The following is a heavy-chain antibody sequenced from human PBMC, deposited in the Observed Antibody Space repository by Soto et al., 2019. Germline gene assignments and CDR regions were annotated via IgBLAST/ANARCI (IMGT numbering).Heavy chain of an antibody. CDR3: ARDSTDYGDLRIDP. J-gene: IGHJ5*02. Sequence: ASVKVSCKASGYTFTSYGISWVRQAPGQGLEWMGWISAYNGNTNYAQKLQGRVTMTTDTSTSTAYMELRSLRSDDTAVYYCARDSTDYGDLRIDPSGQGTLVTVSS. CDR1: GYTFTSYG. D-gene: IGHD4-17*01. V-gene: IGHV1-18*01. CDR2: ISAYNGNT.